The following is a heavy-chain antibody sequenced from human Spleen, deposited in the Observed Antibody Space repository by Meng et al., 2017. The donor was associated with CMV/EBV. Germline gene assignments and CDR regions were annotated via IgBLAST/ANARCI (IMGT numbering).Heavy chain of an antibody. CDR1: GYTFTGYY. Sequence: ASVKVSCKASGYTFTGYYMHWVRQAPGQGLEWMGWINPNSGGTNYAQKFQGRVTMTRDTSISTAYMELSRLRSYDTAVYYCAREGLGEAPDWSSPEYNWFDPWGQGTLVTVSS. J-gene: IGHJ5*02. V-gene: IGHV1-2*02. CDR2: INPNSGGT. CDR3: AREGLGEAPDWSSPEYNWFDP. D-gene: IGHD3-16*01.